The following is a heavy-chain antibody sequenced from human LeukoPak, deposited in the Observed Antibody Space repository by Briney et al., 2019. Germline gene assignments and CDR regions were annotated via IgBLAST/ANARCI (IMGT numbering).Heavy chain of an antibody. CDR3: AKDPRYSYGYVSYGMDV. V-gene: IGHV3-30-3*01. J-gene: IGHJ6*02. CDR2: ISYDGSNK. Sequence: PGGSLRLSCAASGFTFSSYAMHWVRQAPGKGLEWVAVISYDGSNKYYADSVKGRFTISRDNSKNTLYLQMNSLRAEDTAVYYCAKDPRYSYGYVSYGMDVWGQGTTVTVSS. D-gene: IGHD5-18*01. CDR1: GFTFSSYA.